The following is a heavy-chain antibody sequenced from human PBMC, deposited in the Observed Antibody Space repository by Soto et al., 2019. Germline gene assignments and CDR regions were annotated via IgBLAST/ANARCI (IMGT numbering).Heavy chain of an antibody. CDR1: GFTFSSYG. J-gene: IGHJ4*02. D-gene: IGHD7-27*01. CDR3: VISTGKFYADFDY. Sequence: GGSLRLSCAASGFTFSSYGMHWVRQAPGKGLEWVAVISYDGSNKYYADSVKGRFTISRDNSKNTLYLQMNSLRAEDTAVYYCVISTGKFYADFDYWGQGTQVTVSS. CDR2: ISYDGSNK. V-gene: IGHV3-30*03.